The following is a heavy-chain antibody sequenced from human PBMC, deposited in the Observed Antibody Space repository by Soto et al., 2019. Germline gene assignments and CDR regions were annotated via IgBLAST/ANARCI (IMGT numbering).Heavy chain of an antibody. Sequence: PGGSLRLSCAASGFTFSSYGMHWVRQAPGKGLEWVAVISYDGSNKYYADSVKGRFTISRDNSKNTLYLQMNSLRAEDTAVYYCASPYYYDCSGYYFGYWGQGTLVTVSS. CDR3: ASPYYYDCSGYYFGY. CDR2: ISYDGSNK. J-gene: IGHJ4*02. V-gene: IGHV3-30*03. CDR1: GFTFSSYG. D-gene: IGHD3-22*01.